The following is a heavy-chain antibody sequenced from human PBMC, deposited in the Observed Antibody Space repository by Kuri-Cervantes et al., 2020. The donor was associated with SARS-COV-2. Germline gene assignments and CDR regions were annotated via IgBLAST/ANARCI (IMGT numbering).Heavy chain of an antibody. Sequence: GESLKISCAASGFTFSSYSMNWVRQAPGKGLEWVAVISYDGSNKYYADSVKGRFTISRDNAKNSLYLQMNSLRDEDTAVYYCARETTVTYYYYYYGMDVWGQGTTVTVSS. CDR3: ARETTVTYYYYYYGMDV. V-gene: IGHV3-30*12. CDR2: ISYDGSNK. CDR1: GFTFSSYS. D-gene: IGHD4-17*01. J-gene: IGHJ6*02.